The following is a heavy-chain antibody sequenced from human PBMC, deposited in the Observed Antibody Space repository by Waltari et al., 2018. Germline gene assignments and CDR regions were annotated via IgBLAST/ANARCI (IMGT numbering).Heavy chain of an antibody. D-gene: IGHD3-22*01. Sequence: QVQLVQSGAEVKKAGASVKVPCKASGYTFTNYTMHWVRKAPGQRHGWMGWLNVGDGNTKYSQKFQGRVTRTRDTNARTAYMELSMLRSEDTAVYYCARGGSYYYDSTGYVPPGYYYYGMDVWGQGTTVTVSS. CDR1: GYTFTNYT. V-gene: IGHV1-3*01. J-gene: IGHJ6*02. CDR2: LNVGDGNT. CDR3: ARGGSYYYDSTGYVPPGYYYYGMDV.